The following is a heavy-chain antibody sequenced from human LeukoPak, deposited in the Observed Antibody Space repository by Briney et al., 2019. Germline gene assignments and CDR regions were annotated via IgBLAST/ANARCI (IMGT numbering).Heavy chain of an antibody. D-gene: IGHD5-12*01. J-gene: IGHJ4*02. CDR3: ARQWPLYYFDY. Sequence: SETLSLTCAVSGGSFSGYYWSWIRQPPGKGLEWIGYIYYSGSTNYNPSLKSRVTISVDTSKNQFSLKLSSVTAADTAVYYCARQWPLYYFDYWGQGTLVTVSS. CDR1: GGSFSGYY. CDR2: IYYSGST. V-gene: IGHV4-59*08.